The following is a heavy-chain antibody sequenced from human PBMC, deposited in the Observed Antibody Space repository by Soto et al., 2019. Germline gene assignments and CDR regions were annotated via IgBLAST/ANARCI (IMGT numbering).Heavy chain of an antibody. Sequence: QVQLVQSGAEVKKPGASVKVSCKASGYTFTSYAMHWVRQAPGQRLEWMGWINAGNGNTKYSQKFQGRVTITRDTSASTAYMELSSLRSEDTAVYYCARDGSSWGGYYYYYGMDVWGQGTTVTVSS. V-gene: IGHV1-3*01. CDR1: GYTFTSYA. CDR3: ARDGSSWGGYYYYYGMDV. CDR2: INAGNGNT. J-gene: IGHJ6*02. D-gene: IGHD3-10*01.